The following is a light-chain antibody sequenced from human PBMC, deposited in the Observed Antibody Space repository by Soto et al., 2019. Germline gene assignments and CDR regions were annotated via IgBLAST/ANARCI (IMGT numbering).Light chain of an antibody. CDR3: SSYTSSSSLYV. J-gene: IGLJ1*01. V-gene: IGLV2-14*01. CDR1: SSDVGGYNY. CDR2: EVS. Sequence: QSALTQPASVSGSPGQSITISCTGTSSDVGGYNYVSWYQQHPGKAPKLMIYEVSNRPSGVSNRFSGSKSGNTACLTISGLQAEDEADYYCSSYTSSSSLYVFGTGTKVA.